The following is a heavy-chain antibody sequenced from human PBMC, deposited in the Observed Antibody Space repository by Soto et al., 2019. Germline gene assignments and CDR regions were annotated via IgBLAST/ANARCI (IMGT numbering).Heavy chain of an antibody. CDR1: GGSISSYY. CDR2: IYYGGST. J-gene: IGHJ4*02. D-gene: IGHD3-16*02. V-gene: IGHV4-59*01. Sequence: SETLSLTCTVSGGSISSYYWSWIRQPPGKGLEWIGYIYYGGSTNYNPSLKSRVTISVDTSKNQFSLKLSSVTAADTAVYYCARVRGYPFYFWGQGSLVPVSA. CDR3: ARVRGYPFYF.